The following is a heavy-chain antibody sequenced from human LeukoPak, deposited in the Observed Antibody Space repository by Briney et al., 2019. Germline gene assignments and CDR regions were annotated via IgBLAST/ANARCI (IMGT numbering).Heavy chain of an antibody. V-gene: IGHV4-59*01. CDR1: GGSISSYY. D-gene: IGHD1-20*01. Sequence: SETLSLTCTVSGGSISSYYWSWIRQPPGKGLEWIGYIYYSGSTNYNPSLKSRVTISVDTSKNQFSLKLSSVTAADTAVYYCAREVWNWFDPWGQGTWSPSPQ. CDR2: IYYSGST. CDR3: AREVWNWFDP. J-gene: IGHJ5*02.